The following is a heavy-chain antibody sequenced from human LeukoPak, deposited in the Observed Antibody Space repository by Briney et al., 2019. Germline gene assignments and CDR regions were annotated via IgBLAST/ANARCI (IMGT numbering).Heavy chain of an antibody. V-gene: IGHV3-23*01. CDR1: GFTFSSYG. CDR2: ISGSGSST. D-gene: IGHD4-17*01. J-gene: IGHJ4*02. CDR3: AKDEDHDYGDYYFDS. Sequence: GGSLRLSCAASGFTFSSYGMSWVRQAPGKGLEWVSAISGSGSSTYYADSVKGRFTISRDDSKNTLYLQMNSLRAEDTAVYYCAKDEDHDYGDYYFDSWGQGTLVTVSS.